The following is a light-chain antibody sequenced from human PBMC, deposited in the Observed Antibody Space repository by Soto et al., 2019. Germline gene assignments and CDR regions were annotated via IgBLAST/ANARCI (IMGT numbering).Light chain of an antibody. V-gene: IGLV2-14*02. CDR1: NTDVENYNF. Sequence: QSVLTQPASVSGSPGQSITIACTGINTDVENYNFVSWYQQHPGKAPKLMIYEDYKRPSGVSNRFSGSKSGNTASLTISGLQTEDEADYYCTSYTTNTGLEYVFGTGTKVTVL. CDR2: EDY. CDR3: TSYTTNTGLEYV. J-gene: IGLJ1*01.